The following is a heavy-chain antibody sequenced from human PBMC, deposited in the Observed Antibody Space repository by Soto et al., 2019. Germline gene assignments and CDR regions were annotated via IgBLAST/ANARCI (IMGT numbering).Heavy chain of an antibody. D-gene: IGHD2-2*01. J-gene: IGHJ4*02. CDR2: INAGNGNT. Sequence: ASVKVSCKASGYTFTSYAMHWVRQAPGQRLEWMGWINAGNGNTKYSQKFQGRVTITRDTSASTAYMELSSPRSEDTAVYYCARAHIVLVPAAPGYWGQGTLVTVS. CDR1: GYTFTSYA. V-gene: IGHV1-3*01. CDR3: ARAHIVLVPAAPGY.